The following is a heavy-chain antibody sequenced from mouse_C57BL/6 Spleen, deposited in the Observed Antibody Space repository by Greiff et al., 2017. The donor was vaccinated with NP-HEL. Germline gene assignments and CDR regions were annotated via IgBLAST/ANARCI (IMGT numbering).Heavy chain of an antibody. CDR2: INPRSGYT. CDR1: GYTFTSYW. CDR3: ASGLHHAMDY. D-gene: IGHD3-1*01. Sequence: QVHVKQSGAELAKPGASVKLSCKASGYTFTSYWMHWVKQRPGQGLEWIGYINPRSGYTKYNQKFKDKATLTADKSSSTAYMKLSSLTHEVSAVYYCASGLHHAMDYWGQGTSVTVSS. J-gene: IGHJ4*01. V-gene: IGHV1-7*01.